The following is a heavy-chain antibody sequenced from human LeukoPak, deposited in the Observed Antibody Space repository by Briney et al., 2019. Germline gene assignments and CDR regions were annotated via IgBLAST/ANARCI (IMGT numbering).Heavy chain of an antibody. V-gene: IGHV6-1*01. J-gene: IGHJ2*01. Sequence: SQTLSLTCAISGDSVSSNSAAWNWIRQSPSKGLEWLGRTYYRSKWYNDYAVSVKSRITINPDTSKNQFSLQLNSVTPEDTAVYYCARDSPLTTVTTFPYWYFDLWGRGTLVTVSS. CDR2: TYYRSKWYN. CDR3: ARDSPLTTVTTFPYWYFDL. CDR1: GDSVSSNSAA. D-gene: IGHD4-17*01.